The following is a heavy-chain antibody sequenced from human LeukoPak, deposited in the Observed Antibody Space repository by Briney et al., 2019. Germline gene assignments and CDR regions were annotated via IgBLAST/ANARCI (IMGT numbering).Heavy chain of an antibody. Sequence: ASVKVSCKASGGTFSSYAISWVRQAPGQGLEWMGWINPNSGGTNYAQKFQGWVTMTRDTSISTAYMELSRLRSDDTAVYYCARGGSPDIVVVPAGMGDYYYYGMDVWGQGTTVTVSS. CDR2: INPNSGGT. CDR1: GGTFSSYA. V-gene: IGHV1-2*04. J-gene: IGHJ6*02. D-gene: IGHD2-2*01. CDR3: ARGGSPDIVVVPAGMGDYYYYGMDV.